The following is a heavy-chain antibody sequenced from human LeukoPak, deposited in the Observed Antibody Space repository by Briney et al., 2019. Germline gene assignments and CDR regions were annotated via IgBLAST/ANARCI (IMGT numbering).Heavy chain of an antibody. D-gene: IGHD3-9*01. CDR1: GFTFSSYW. Sequence: GGSLRLSCAASGFTFSSYWMHWVRQAPGKGLVWVSRISSDGSSTSYADSVKGRFTISRDNAKNTLYLQMNSLRAEDTAVYYCAREDYDILTGYYDAGDNWFDPWGQGTLVTVSS. J-gene: IGHJ5*02. V-gene: IGHV3-74*01. CDR3: AREDYDILTGYYDAGDNWFDP. CDR2: ISSDGSST.